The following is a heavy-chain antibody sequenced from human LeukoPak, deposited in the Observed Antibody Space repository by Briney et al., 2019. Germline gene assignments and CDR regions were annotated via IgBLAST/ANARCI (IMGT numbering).Heavy chain of an antibody. D-gene: IGHD3-22*01. CDR1: GFTVSSNY. J-gene: IGHJ4*02. CDR3: AKRDSSGSYPYYFDY. CDR2: IYSGGST. V-gene: IGHV3-53*01. Sequence: GGSLRLSCAASGFTVSSNYMSWVRQAPGKGLEWVPVIYSGGSTYYADSVKGRFTISRDNSKGTLYLQMNSLRAEDTAVYYCAKRDSSGSYPYYFDYWGQGTLVTVSS.